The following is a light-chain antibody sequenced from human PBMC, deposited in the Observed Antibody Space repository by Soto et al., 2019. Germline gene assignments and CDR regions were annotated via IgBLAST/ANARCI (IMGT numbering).Light chain of an antibody. CDR3: QQYNTYWT. J-gene: IGKJ1*01. Sequence: DIQMTQSPSTRSSSIRYIVIITFRASQSISSWLAWYQQKPGKAPKLLIYDASSLESGVPSRFSGSGSGTEFTLTISSVQTDDFATYYCQQYNTYWTFGQGTKVDIK. CDR1: QSISSW. CDR2: DAS. V-gene: IGKV1-5*01.